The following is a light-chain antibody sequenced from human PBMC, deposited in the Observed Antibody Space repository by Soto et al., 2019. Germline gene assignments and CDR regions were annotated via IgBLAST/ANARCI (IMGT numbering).Light chain of an antibody. V-gene: IGLV2-8*01. CDR2: DVT. Sequence: QSALTQPPSASGSPGQSVTISCTGTSSDVGTHGYVSWYQQHAGKAPKLMIYDVTKRPSGVPDRFSGPKSANTASLTVSGLQAEDEADYYCMCYAGGNNGVFGGGTKVTVL. CDR1: SSDVGTHGY. J-gene: IGLJ3*02. CDR3: MCYAGGNNGV.